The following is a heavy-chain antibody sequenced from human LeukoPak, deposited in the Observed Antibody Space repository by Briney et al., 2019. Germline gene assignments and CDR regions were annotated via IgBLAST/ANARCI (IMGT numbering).Heavy chain of an antibody. V-gene: IGHV1-46*01. D-gene: IGHD5-24*01. CDR1: RYTFTSYY. Sequence: ASVKVSCKASRYTFTSYYMHWVRQAPGQGLEWMGIINPSGGSTSYAQKFQGRVTMTRDTSTSTVYMELSSLRSEDTAVYYCASEPVEMATTPSYWGQGTLVTVSS. CDR3: ASEPVEMATTPSY. CDR2: INPSGGST. J-gene: IGHJ4*02.